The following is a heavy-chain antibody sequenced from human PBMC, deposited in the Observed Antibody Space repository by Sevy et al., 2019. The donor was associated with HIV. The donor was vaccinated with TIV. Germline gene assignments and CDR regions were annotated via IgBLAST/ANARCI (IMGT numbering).Heavy chain of an antibody. CDR2: ISGSGVST. Sequence: GGSLRLSCAASGFTFSSYAMSWVRQAPGKGLEWVSAISGSGVSTYSPDSLKGRFTMSRDNSKNTLYQQMNSLRAEDTAVYYCAKDRTMVVVTATLFDYWGQGTLVTVSS. CDR1: GFTFSSYA. D-gene: IGHD2-21*02. V-gene: IGHV3-23*01. J-gene: IGHJ4*02. CDR3: AKDRTMVVVTATLFDY.